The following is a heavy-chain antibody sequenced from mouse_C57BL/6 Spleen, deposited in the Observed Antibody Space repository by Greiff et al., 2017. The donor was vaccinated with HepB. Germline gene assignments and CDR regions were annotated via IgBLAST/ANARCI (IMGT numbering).Heavy chain of an antibody. CDR1: GFSLTSYG. CDR3: ARRGDYDAGFAY. CDR2: IWSGGST. J-gene: IGHJ3*01. Sequence: QVQLQQPGPGLVQPSQSLSITCTVSGFSLTSYGVHWVRQSPGKGLEWLGVIWSGGSTDYNAAFISRLSISKDNSKSQVFFKMNSLQADDTAIYYCARRGDYDAGFAYWGQGTLVTVSA. V-gene: IGHV2-2*01. D-gene: IGHD2-4*01.